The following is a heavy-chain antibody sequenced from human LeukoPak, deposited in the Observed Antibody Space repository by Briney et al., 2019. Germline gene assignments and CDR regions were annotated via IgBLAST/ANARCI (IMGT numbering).Heavy chain of an antibody. CDR3: AKDPQWEPEGLSDY. CDR2: ISGSGGST. D-gene: IGHD1-26*01. J-gene: IGHJ4*02. Sequence: GGSLRLSCAASGFTFSSYAMSWVRQAPGKGLEWVSAISGSGGSTYYADSVKGRFTISRDNSKNTLYLQMNSLRAEDTAVYYCAKDPQWEPEGLSDYWGQGTLVTVSS. CDR1: GFTFSSYA. V-gene: IGHV3-23*01.